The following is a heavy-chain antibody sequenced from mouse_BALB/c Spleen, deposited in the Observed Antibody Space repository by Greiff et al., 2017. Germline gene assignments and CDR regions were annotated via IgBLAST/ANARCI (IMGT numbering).Heavy chain of an antibody. Sequence: EVQLQQSGPGLVKPSQSLSLTCTVTGYSITSDYAWNWIRQFPGNKLEWMGYISYSGSTSYNPSLKSRISITRDTSKNQFFLQLNSVTTEDTATYYCARSVDYYGPFAYWGQGTLVTVSA. J-gene: IGHJ3*01. CDR1: GYSITSDYA. CDR3: ARSVDYYGPFAY. CDR2: ISYSGST. D-gene: IGHD1-2*01. V-gene: IGHV3-2*02.